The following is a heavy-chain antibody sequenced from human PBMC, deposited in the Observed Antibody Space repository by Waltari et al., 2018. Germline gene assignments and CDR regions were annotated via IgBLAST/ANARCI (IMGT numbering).Heavy chain of an antibody. CDR2: IHSSGPT. V-gene: IGHV4-59*08. CDR1: GVSIRNFY. Sequence: QVQLQESGPGLVKPLETLSLTCNVSGVSIRNFYWTGVRQPPGKGLEWMGYIHSSGPTYSHTPLRSRASISMDPFNNHVYVNMKSVTATDTAVYDFARLIGYGVGHYYGMDVWGQGTTVAVSS. CDR3: ARLIGYGVGHYYGMDV. D-gene: IGHD3-9*01. J-gene: IGHJ6*02.